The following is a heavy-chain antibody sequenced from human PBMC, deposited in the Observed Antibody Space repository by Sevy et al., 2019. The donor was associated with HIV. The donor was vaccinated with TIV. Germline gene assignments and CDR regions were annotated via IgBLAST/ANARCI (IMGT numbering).Heavy chain of an antibody. CDR1: RFTFSSYA. J-gene: IGHJ4*02. CDR3: VRGRWGSGYYYNEIDY. V-gene: IGHV3-64D*06. D-gene: IGHD3-10*01. CDR2: ISDNGGST. Sequence: GGSLRLSCSASRFTFSSYALHWVRQAPGKGLEYASTISDNGGSTYYADSVKRRFTISRDNSKNTLYLQMSSLRAEDTAVYYCVRGRWGSGYYYNEIDYWGQGTLVTVSS.